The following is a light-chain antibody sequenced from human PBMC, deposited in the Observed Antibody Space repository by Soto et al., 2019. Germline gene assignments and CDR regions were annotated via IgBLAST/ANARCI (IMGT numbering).Light chain of an antibody. CDR3: QQYQKWPPIT. CDR2: GAS. Sequence: MVMTQSPATLSASPGERVTFSCRASQSVSRNLAWYQQKPGHGPRLLIYGASSRATGIPDRFSGSGSGTEFTLTITGLQSEDFAVYYCQQYQKWPPITFGQGTRLEIK. CDR1: QSVSRN. V-gene: IGKV3-15*01. J-gene: IGKJ5*01.